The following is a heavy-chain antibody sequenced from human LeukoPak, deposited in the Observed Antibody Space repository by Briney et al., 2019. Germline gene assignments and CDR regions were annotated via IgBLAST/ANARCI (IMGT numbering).Heavy chain of an antibody. V-gene: IGHV3-23*01. J-gene: IGHJ6*02. CDR1: GFTFSDYY. CDR3: AKGRITIFLGYGMDV. D-gene: IGHD3-9*01. CDR2: ISGSGGST. Sequence: GGSLRLSCAASGFTFSDYYMSWIRQAPGKGLEWVSAISGSGGSTYYADSVKGRFTISRDNSKNTLYLQMNSLRAEDTAVYYCAKGRITIFLGYGMDVWGQGTTVTVSS.